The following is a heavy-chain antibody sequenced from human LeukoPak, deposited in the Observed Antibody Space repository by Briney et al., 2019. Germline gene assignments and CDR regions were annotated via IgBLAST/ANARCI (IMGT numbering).Heavy chain of an antibody. CDR3: ARDPLRYLRVGHYDY. J-gene: IGHJ4*02. Sequence: GRSLRLSCAASGFTFSNSAMNWVRQVPGKGLEWVSSIDYDSSHIYYAASVRGRFTISRDNARNSVYLQMNSLRVEDTAVYYCARDPLRYLRVGHYDYWGQGTLFAVSS. V-gene: IGHV3-21*01. D-gene: IGHD3-9*01. CDR2: IDYDSSHI. CDR1: GFTFSNSA.